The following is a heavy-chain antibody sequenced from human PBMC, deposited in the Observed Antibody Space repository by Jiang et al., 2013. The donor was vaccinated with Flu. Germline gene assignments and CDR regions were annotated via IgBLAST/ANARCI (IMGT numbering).Heavy chain of an antibody. CDR3: ARQNPMYCSGGSCYSDY. CDR2: DT. V-gene: IGHV5-51*01. D-gene: IGHD2-15*01. Sequence: DTRYSPSFQGQVTISADKSISTAYLQWSSLKASDTAMYYCARQNPMYCSGGSCYSDYWGQGTLVTVSS. J-gene: IGHJ4*02.